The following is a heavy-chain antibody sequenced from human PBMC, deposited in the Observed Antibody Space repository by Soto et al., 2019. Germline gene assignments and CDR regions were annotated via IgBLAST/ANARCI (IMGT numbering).Heavy chain of an antibody. J-gene: IGHJ5*02. CDR3: ARDRVDCSGGNCWRSVEDT. Sequence: QVQLVQSGAEVKKPGASVKVSCKASGYTFTSYYMHWVRQAPGQGLEWMGIIDPSGGGTSYVQKFQGRLTMTSDTSTSTVYMELSSLRSEATAVYYCARDRVDCSGGNCWRSVEDTWGQGTLVTVSS. D-gene: IGHD2-15*01. CDR2: IDPSGGGT. V-gene: IGHV1-46*01. CDR1: GYTFTSYY.